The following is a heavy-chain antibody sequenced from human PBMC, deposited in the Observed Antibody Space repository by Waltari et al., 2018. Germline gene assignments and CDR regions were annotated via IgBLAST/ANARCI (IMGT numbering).Heavy chain of an antibody. D-gene: IGHD3-10*01. CDR3: ARGLLWFGANWFDP. J-gene: IGHJ5*01. CDR2: INHSGST. V-gene: IGHV4-34*01. CDR1: GGSFSGYY. Sequence: QVQLQQWGAGLLKPSETLSLTCAVYGGSFSGYYWSWIRQPPGKGLEWIGEINHSGSTNYNPSLKSRVTISVDTSKNQFSRKLSSVTAADTAVYYCARGLLWFGANWFDPWGQGTMVTVSS.